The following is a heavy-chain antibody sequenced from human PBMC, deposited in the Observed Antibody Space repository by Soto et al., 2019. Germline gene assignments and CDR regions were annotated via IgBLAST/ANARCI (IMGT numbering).Heavy chain of an antibody. D-gene: IGHD3-9*01. Sequence: GGSLRLSCAASGFTVSSNYMSWVRQAPGKGLEWVSVIYGGGSTYYADSVKCRFTISRDNSKNTLYLQMNRLRAEDTAVYYCAKARSYYDILAGPSGGYYYDGMDVWGQGTKVTVSS. CDR3: AKARSYYDILAGPSGGYYYDGMDV. V-gene: IGHV3-53*01. J-gene: IGHJ6*02. CDR1: GFTVSSNY. CDR2: IYGGGST.